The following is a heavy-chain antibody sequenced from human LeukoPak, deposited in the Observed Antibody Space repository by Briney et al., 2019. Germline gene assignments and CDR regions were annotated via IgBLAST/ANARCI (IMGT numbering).Heavy chain of an antibody. Sequence: SETLSLTCAVYGGCFSGYYWSWIRQPPGKGLEWIGEINHSGSTNYNPSLKSRVTISVDTSKNQFSLKLSSVTAADTAVYYCARARNFDPWGQGTLVTVSS. CDR1: GGCFSGYY. CDR2: INHSGST. V-gene: IGHV4-34*01. D-gene: IGHD2/OR15-2a*01. CDR3: ARARNFDP. J-gene: IGHJ5*02.